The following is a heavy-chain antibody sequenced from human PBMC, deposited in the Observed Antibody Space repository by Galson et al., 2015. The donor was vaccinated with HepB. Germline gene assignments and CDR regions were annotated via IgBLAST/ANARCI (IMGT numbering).Heavy chain of an antibody. D-gene: IGHD2-15*01. V-gene: IGHV3-33*08. CDR1: GFTFSSYG. CDR3: AREGCSGGSCYHDAFDI. CDR2: IWYDGSNK. J-gene: IGHJ3*02. Sequence: SLRLSCAASGFTFSSYGMHWVRQAPGKGLEWVAVIWYDGSNKYYADSVKGRFTISRDNSKNTLYLQMNSLRAEDTAVYYCAREGCSGGSCYHDAFDIWGQGTMVTVSS.